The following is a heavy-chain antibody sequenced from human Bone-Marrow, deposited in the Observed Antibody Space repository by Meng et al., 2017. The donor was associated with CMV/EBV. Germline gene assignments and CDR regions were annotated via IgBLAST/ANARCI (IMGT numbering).Heavy chain of an antibody. J-gene: IGHJ4*02. CDR2: ISGSGGST. CDR1: GFTFSSYA. CDR3: AKDSSSWSHYYFDY. D-gene: IGHD6-13*01. V-gene: IGHV3-23*01. Sequence: GGSLRLSCAASGFTFSSYAMSWVRQAPGKGLEWVSAISGSGGSTYYADSVKGRFTISRDNSKNTLYLQMNSLRAEDTAVYYCAKDSSSWSHYYFDYWGQGTLVTVSP.